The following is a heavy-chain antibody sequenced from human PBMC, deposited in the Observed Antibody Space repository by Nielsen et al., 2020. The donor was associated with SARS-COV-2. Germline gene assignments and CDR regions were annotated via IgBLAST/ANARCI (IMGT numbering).Heavy chain of an antibody. D-gene: IGHD6-13*01. CDR3: ARGRLAAAGTHNYFDY. V-gene: IGHV3-7*05. CDR1: GFTFSSYW. J-gene: IGHJ4*02. CDR2: INQDGSEK. Sequence: LSLTCAASGFTFSSYWMSWVRQAPGKGLEWVANINQDGSEKYYVDSVKGRFAISRDNAKNSLYLQMNSLRADDTAVYYCARGRLAAAGTHNYFDYWGQGTLVTVSS.